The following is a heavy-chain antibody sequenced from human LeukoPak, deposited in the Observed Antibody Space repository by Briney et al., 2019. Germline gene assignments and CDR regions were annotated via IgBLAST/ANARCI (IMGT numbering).Heavy chain of an antibody. CDR2: ITARGGYT. CDR1: GFTFSSYA. Sequence: GGSLRLSCAASGFTFSSYAVSWVRQAPGKGLEWVSAITARGGYTYYTDSVKGRFTISRDNSKNTMYLQMNSLRAEDTAVYYRAKDYSSGWYLDYWGQGTLVSVSS. D-gene: IGHD6-19*01. V-gene: IGHV3-23*01. CDR3: AKDYSSGWYLDY. J-gene: IGHJ4*02.